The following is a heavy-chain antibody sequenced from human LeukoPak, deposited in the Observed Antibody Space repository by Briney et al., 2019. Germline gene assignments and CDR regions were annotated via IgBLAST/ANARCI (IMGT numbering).Heavy chain of an antibody. Sequence: ASVKVSCKASGGTFSSYAISWVRQAPGQGLEWMGGIIPIFGTANYAQKFQGRVTITTDESTSTAYMELSSLRSEDTAVYYCAWGYSIVDYYSDYWGQGTLVTVSS. J-gene: IGHJ4*02. V-gene: IGHV1-69*05. CDR2: IIPIFGTA. D-gene: IGHD6-13*01. CDR3: AWGYSIVDYYSDY. CDR1: GGTFSSYA.